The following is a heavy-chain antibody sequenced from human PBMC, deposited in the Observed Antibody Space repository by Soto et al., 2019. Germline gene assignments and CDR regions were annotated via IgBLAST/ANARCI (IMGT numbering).Heavy chain of an antibody. J-gene: IGHJ6*02. V-gene: IGHV1-18*04. CDR1: GYTFTSYG. D-gene: IGHD3-10*01. Sequence: ASVKVSCKASGYTFTSYGISWVRQAPGQGLEWMGWISAYNGNTNYAQKLQGRVTMTTVTSTSTAYMELRSLRSDDTAVYYCARDRFRFGESHYYYYGMDVWGQGTTVTVSS. CDR2: ISAYNGNT. CDR3: ARDRFRFGESHYYYYGMDV.